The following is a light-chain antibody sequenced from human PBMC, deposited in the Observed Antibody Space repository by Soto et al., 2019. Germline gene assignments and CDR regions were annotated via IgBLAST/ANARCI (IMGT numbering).Light chain of an antibody. J-gene: IGKJ5*01. CDR3: QQYGGSPIP. Sequence: QSAATVSLSPRERATLSCRASQSVSSYLAWYQQKPGQAPRLLIYDASNRATGIPARFSGSGSGTDFTLTISRLEPEDFALYYCQQYGGSPIPFGQGTLLEIK. V-gene: IGKV3-11*01. CDR1: QSVSSY. CDR2: DAS.